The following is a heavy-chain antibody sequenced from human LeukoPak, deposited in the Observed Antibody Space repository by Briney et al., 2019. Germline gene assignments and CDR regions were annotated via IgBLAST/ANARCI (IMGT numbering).Heavy chain of an antibody. CDR3: ARGSGRHGRDWFDP. V-gene: IGHV1-8*03. CDR1: GYTFINHD. CDR2: MNSNSGNT. J-gene: IGHJ5*02. D-gene: IGHD1-26*01. Sequence: GASVKVSCKGYGYTFINHDIDWVRQAAGQGLEWMGWMNSNSGNTGYAQKFQGRVTFTRDTSISTAYMELYSLTSDDTAVYYCARGSGRHGRDWFDPWGQGTPVTVSS.